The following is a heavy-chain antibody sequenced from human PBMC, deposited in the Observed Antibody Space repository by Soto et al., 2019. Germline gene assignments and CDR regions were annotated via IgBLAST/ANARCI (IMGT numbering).Heavy chain of an antibody. CDR2: IYYSGST. D-gene: IGHD3-16*02. J-gene: IGHJ3*02. Sequence: SETLSLTCTVSGGSISSGGYYWSWIRQHPGTPLEWIGYIYYSGSTYYNTSLKSRVTISVDTSKNQFSLKLSSVTAADTAVYYCARAARIMITFGGVIVIGAFDIWGQGTMVTVSS. CDR3: ARAARIMITFGGVIVIGAFDI. CDR1: GGSISSGGYY. V-gene: IGHV4-31*03.